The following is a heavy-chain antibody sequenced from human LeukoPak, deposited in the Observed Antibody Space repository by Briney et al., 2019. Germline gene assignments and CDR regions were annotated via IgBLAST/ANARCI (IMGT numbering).Heavy chain of an antibody. D-gene: IGHD3-10*01. CDR2: IYYRGST. CDR3: ASTILQNYYGYHY. CDR1: GGSISSYY. J-gene: IGHJ4*02. V-gene: IGHV4-59*12. Sequence: SSETLSLTCTVSGGSISSYYWSWIRQPPGKELEWIGYIYYRGSTSYNPSLKSRVTMSVDTSKNQFSLKLSSVTAADTAVYYCASTILQNYYGYHYWGQGTLVTVSS.